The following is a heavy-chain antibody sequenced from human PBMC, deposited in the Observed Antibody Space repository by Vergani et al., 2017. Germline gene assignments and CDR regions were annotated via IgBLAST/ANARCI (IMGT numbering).Heavy chain of an antibody. CDR3: AKRREQLAHYYYYGMDV. Sequence: EVQLVESGGGLVQPGGSLRLSCAASGFTFSSYWMHWVRQAPGKGLVWVSTISGSGGSTYYADSVKGRFTISRDNSKNTLYLQMNSLRAEDTAVYYCAKRREQLAHYYYYGMDVWGQGTTVTVSS. V-gene: IGHV3-23*04. D-gene: IGHD1-26*01. J-gene: IGHJ6*02. CDR1: GFTFSSYW. CDR2: ISGSGGST.